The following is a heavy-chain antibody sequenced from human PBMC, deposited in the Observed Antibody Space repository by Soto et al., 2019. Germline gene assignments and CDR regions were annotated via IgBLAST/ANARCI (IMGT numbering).Heavy chain of an antibody. CDR3: AREDSIIIPAVSDF. CDR1: GFYFNNYG. J-gene: IGHJ4*02. V-gene: IGHV3-21*01. CDR2: VSKSDYT. D-gene: IGHD2-2*01. Sequence: GGSLRLSCAVSGFYFNNYGINWVRQAPGKGLEWVSSVSKSDYTYYSDSVKGRFTISRDNAKNSVSLQMNSLRAEDTAVYYCAREDSIIIPAVSDFWGQGTLVTVSS.